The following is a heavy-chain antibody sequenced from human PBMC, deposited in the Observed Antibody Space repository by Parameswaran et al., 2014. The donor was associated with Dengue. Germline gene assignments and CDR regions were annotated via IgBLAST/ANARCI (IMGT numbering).Heavy chain of an antibody. V-gene: IGHV3-30-3*01. J-gene: IGHJ6*02. CDR2: ISYDGSNK. Sequence: VRQMPGKGLEWVAVISYDGSNKYYADSVRGRFTISRDNSKNTLYLQMNSLRAEDTAVYYCAPLLRFLEWLPPYYYGMDVWGQGTTVTVSS. CDR3: APLLRFLEWLPPYYYGMDV. D-gene: IGHD3-3*01.